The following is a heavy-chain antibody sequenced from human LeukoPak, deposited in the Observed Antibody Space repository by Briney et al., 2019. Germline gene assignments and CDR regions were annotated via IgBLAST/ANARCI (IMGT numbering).Heavy chain of an antibody. D-gene: IGHD6-6*01. J-gene: IGHJ4*02. CDR1: GFTFSSYS. V-gene: IGHV3-48*02. Sequence: GRSLRLSCAASGFTFSSYSMNWVRQAPGKGLEWVSYISSSSSTIYYADSVKGRFTISRDNAKNSLYLQMNSLRDEDTAVYYCARVDSSSSGDFDYWGQGTLVTVSS. CDR2: ISSSSSTI. CDR3: ARVDSSSSGDFDY.